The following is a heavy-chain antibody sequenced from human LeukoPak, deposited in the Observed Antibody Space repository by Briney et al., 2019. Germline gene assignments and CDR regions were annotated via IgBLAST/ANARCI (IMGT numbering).Heavy chain of an antibody. V-gene: IGHV1-18*01. CDR3: ARDLVVLPGIGNWFDP. Sequence: ASVKVSCKASGYTFTSYGISWVRQAPGQGLEWMGWISAYNGNTNYAQKLQGRVTMTTDTSTSTAYMELRSLRSDDTAVYYCARDLVVLPGIGNWFDPWGQGTLVTVSS. J-gene: IGHJ5*02. CDR2: ISAYNGNT. CDR1: GYTFTSYG. D-gene: IGHD2-15*01.